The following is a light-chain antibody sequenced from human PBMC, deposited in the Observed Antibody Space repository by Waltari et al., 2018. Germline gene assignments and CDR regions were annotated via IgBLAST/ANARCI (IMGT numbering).Light chain of an antibody. CDR3: AAWDDSLNGVV. CDR1: SSNIGNNA. CDR2: YDD. V-gene: IGLV1-36*01. Sequence: QSVLTQPPSVSEAPRQRVTLSCSGSSSNIGNNAVNWYQQPPGKAPKLLIYYDDLLPSGVSDRFSGSKSGTSASLAISGLQSEDEADYYCAAWDDSLNGVVFGGGTKLTVL. J-gene: IGLJ2*01.